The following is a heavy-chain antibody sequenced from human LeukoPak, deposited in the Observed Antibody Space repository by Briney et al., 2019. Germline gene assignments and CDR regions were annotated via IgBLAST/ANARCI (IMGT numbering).Heavy chain of an antibody. Sequence: GGSLRLSCAASGSTFSSYWMHWVRQAPGKGLVWVSRINSDGSSTSYADSVKGRFTISRDNAKNTLYLQMNSLRAEDTAVYYCARGRSSARGNDYWGQGTLVTVSS. J-gene: IGHJ4*02. V-gene: IGHV3-74*01. CDR3: ARGRSSARGNDY. CDR1: GSTFSSYW. CDR2: INSDGSST. D-gene: IGHD3-22*01.